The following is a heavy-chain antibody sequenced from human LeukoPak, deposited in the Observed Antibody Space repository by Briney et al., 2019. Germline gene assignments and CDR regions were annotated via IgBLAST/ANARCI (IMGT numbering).Heavy chain of an antibody. CDR1: GYTFTGYY. J-gene: IGHJ6*02. CDR2: INPNGGGT. Sequence: GASVKVSCKASGYTFTGYYMHWVRQAPGQGLEWMGWINPNGGGTNYAQKFQGRVTMTRDTSISTAYMELSRLRSDDTAVYYCAANYGDYDLYYYYGMDVWGQGTTVTVSS. V-gene: IGHV1-2*02. D-gene: IGHD4-17*01. CDR3: AANYGDYDLYYYYGMDV.